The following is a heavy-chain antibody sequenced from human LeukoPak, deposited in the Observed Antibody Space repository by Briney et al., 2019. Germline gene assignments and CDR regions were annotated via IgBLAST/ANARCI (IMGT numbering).Heavy chain of an antibody. J-gene: IGHJ4*02. CDR3: AKDQEEQWLECFDY. Sequence: QSGGSLRLSCAASGFTFSSYGMHWVRQAPGKGLEWVAFIRYDGSNKYYADSAKGRFTISRDNSKNTLYLQMNSLRAEDTAVYYCAKDQEEQWLECFDYWGQGTLVTVSS. D-gene: IGHD6-19*01. CDR1: GFTFSSYG. CDR2: IRYDGSNK. V-gene: IGHV3-30*02.